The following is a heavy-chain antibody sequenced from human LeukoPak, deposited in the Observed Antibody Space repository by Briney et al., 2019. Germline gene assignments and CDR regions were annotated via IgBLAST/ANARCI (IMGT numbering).Heavy chain of an antibody. D-gene: IGHD3-10*01. J-gene: IGHJ5*02. CDR2: VYYSGST. Sequence: SETLSLTCTVSGGSVSSHRYYWGWLRQPPGKGLEWIGSVYYSGSTYYDPSLKSRVVISVDTSKNQFSLKLSSVTAADTAVYYCARVEYYYGSGKGWFDPRGQGTLVTVSS. CDR3: ARVEYYYGSGKGWFDP. CDR1: GGSVSSHRYY. V-gene: IGHV4-39*01.